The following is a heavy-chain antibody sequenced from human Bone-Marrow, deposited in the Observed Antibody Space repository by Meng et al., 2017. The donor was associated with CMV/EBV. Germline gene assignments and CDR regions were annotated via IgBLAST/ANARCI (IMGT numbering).Heavy chain of an antibody. CDR3: ARKDYYGSGKGSSNDY. J-gene: IGHJ4*02. D-gene: IGHD3-10*01. Sequence: GESLKISCTASGFTFGDYAMSWVRQAPGKGLEWVGFIRSKAYGGTIEYAASVKGRFTISRDDSKSLAYLQMNSLKTEDTAVYYCARKDYYGSGKGSSNDYWGQGTLVTVPS. V-gene: IGHV3-49*04. CDR1: GFTFGDYA. CDR2: IRSKAYGGTI.